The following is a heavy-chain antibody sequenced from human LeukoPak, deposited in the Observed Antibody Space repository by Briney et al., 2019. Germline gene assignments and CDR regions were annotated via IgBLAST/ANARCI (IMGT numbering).Heavy chain of an antibody. CDR2: IIPILGIA. CDR1: VGTFSSYA. D-gene: IGHD6-6*01. J-gene: IGHJ4*02. V-gene: IGHV1-69*04. Sequence: SVKVSCKASVGTFSSYAISWVRQAPGQGLEWMGRIIPILGIANYAQKFQGRVTITADKSTSTAYMELSSLRSEDTAVYYCAREGLSIAVSDYWGQGTLVTVSS. CDR3: AREGLSIAVSDY.